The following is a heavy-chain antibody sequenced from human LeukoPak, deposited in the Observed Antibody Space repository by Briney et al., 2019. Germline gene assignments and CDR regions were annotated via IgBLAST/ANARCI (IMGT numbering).Heavy chain of an antibody. CDR2: ISWNSGSI. CDR1: GFTFDDYA. D-gene: IGHD1-26*01. Sequence: GGSLRLSCAASGFTFDDYAMHWVRQAPGKGLEWVSGISWNSGSIGYADSVKGRFTISRDNAKNSLYLQMNSLRAEDTAVYYCARSRGGSYSAAFDIWGQGTMVTVSS. J-gene: IGHJ3*02. V-gene: IGHV3-9*01. CDR3: ARSRGGSYSAAFDI.